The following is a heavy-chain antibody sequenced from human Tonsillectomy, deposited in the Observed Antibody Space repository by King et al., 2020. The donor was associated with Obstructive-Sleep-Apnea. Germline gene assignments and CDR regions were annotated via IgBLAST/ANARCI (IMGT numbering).Heavy chain of an antibody. V-gene: IGHV4-31*03. CDR2: IYYSGST. D-gene: IGHD3-10*01. Sequence: VQLQESGPGLVKPSQTLSLTCIVSGGSISSDGYYWSWIRHHPGKGLEWSAYIYYSGSTYYNPSLKSRVTISVDTSKNQLSLKLSSMTAADTAVYYCARGSPYYFDYWGQGTLVTVSS. J-gene: IGHJ4*02. CDR3: ARGSPYYFDY. CDR1: GGSISSDGYY.